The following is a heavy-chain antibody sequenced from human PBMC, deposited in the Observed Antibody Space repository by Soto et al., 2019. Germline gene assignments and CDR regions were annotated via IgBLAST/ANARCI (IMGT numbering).Heavy chain of an antibody. D-gene: IGHD2-2*01. CDR2: ISGYNGNT. CDR3: ARDEVPAANWLDR. Sequence: QVQLVQSGAEVKKPGASVKVSCKASGYIFINYGITWVRQAPGQGLEWMGWISGYNGNTNYAQKFQGRVTMTTDTSTSTAYIELRSLTADDTAVYFCARDEVPAANWLDRWGQGTLVTVSS. J-gene: IGHJ5*02. V-gene: IGHV1-18*01. CDR1: GYIFINYG.